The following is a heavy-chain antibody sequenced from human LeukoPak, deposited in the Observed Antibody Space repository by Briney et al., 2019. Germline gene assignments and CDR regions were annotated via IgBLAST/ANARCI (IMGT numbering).Heavy chain of an antibody. CDR1: GYSFATYW. D-gene: IGHD6-6*01. CDR3: ARHKLEYSSSSTFQY. V-gene: IGHV5-51*01. Sequence: GESLKISCKGSGYSFATYWIGWVRQMPGKGLEWVGIIYPGDSDTRYSPSFQGQVTISADKSISTAYLQWSSLKASDTAMYYCARHKLEYSSSSTFQYWGQGTLVIVSS. CDR2: IYPGDSDT. J-gene: IGHJ1*01.